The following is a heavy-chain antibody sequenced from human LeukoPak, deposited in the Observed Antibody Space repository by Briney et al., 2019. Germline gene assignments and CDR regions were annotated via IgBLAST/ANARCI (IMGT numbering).Heavy chain of an antibody. V-gene: IGHV4-4*02. CDR2: IYHSGST. J-gene: IGHJ4*02. D-gene: IGHD3-3*01. Sequence: SETLSLTCAVSGGSISSSNWWSWVRQPPGKGLEWIGEIYHSGSTNYNPSLKSRVTISVDKSKNQFSLKLSSVTAADTAVYHCARGTVAWSGYFLDYWGQGTLVTVSS. CDR1: GGSISSSNW. CDR3: ARGTVAWSGYFLDY.